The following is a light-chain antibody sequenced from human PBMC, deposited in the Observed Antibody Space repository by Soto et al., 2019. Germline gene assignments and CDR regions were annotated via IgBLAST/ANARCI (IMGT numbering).Light chain of an antibody. V-gene: IGKV3-11*02. CDR3: QQRSNGPPVT. Sequence: EIVMTQSPATLSVSPGEGGTLSCRASQSISRNLAWYQQKPGQAPRLLIYGASNRATGIPDRFSGSGSGRDFTLTISGLEPEDFAVYYCQQRSNGPPVTLGGGTKVDIK. CDR1: QSISRN. CDR2: GAS. J-gene: IGKJ4*01.